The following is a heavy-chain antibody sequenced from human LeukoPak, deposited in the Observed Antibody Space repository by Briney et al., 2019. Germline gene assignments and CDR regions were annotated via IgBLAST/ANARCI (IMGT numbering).Heavy chain of an antibody. CDR3: ARAPSNGAWYVDY. Sequence: SQTLSLTCAISGDSVSSNSAAWNWIRQSPSRGLEWLGRTYYRSKWYNDYAVSVKSRITINPDTSKNQFSLKLSSVTAADTAVYYCARAPSNGAWYVDYWGQGMLVTVSS. D-gene: IGHD4-11*01. CDR1: GDSVSSNSAA. J-gene: IGHJ4*02. CDR2: TYYRSKWYN. V-gene: IGHV6-1*01.